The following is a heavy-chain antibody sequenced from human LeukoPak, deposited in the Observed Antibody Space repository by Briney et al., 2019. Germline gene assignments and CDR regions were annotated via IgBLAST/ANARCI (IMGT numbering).Heavy chain of an antibody. CDR1: GFIFSDYY. D-gene: IGHD1-26*01. J-gene: IGHJ4*02. Sequence: KSGGSLRLSCAASGFIFSDYYMSWIRQAPGKGLEWLSYMSIDGSSRYYADSVKGRFTISRDNAKNSLYLQMNSLRVEDTAVYYCARGAMKTNYYHDYFDYWGQGTLVTVSS. V-gene: IGHV3-11*04. CDR2: MSIDGSSR. CDR3: ARGAMKTNYYHDYFDY.